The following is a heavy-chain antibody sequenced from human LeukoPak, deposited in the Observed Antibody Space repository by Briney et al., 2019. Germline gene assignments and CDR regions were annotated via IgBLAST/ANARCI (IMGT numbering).Heavy chain of an antibody. Sequence: AGGSLRLSCVVSGFTFSTFTMNWVRQAPGKGLEWVSCISISGSYIYYADSVKGRFTISRDNAKNSLYLQMNSMRAEDTAVYYCARVWTGQWPPHYYYMDVWGKGTTVTISS. CDR1: GFTFSTFT. CDR3: ARVWTGQWPPHYYYMDV. V-gene: IGHV3-21*01. D-gene: IGHD6-19*01. J-gene: IGHJ6*03. CDR2: ISISGSYI.